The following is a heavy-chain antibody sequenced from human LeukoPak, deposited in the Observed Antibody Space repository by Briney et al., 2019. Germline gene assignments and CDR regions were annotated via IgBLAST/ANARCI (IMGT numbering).Heavy chain of an antibody. J-gene: IGHJ2*01. Sequence: GGSLRLSCAASGFTFSSYAMSWVRQAPGKGLEWVSAISGSGGSTYYADSVKGRFTISRDNPKNTLYLQMNSLRAEDTAVYYCAKGPFFEWLFPYWYFDLWGRGTLVTVSS. CDR3: AKGPFFEWLFPYWYFDL. CDR2: ISGSGGST. CDR1: GFTFSSYA. D-gene: IGHD3-3*01. V-gene: IGHV3-23*01.